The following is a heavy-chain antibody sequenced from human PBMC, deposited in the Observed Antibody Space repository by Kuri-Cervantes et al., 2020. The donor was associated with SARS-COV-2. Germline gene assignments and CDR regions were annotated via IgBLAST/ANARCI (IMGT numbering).Heavy chain of an antibody. CDR1: GYTVSSYG. Sequence: ASAKVSCKGYGYTVSSYGIAWVRQAPGQGLEWMAWIRVSNGNTNSAQKFQARVAMTTDTSTNTVFMELRSLRSDDTAVYYCARSYYGRYSDGFDIWGQGTLVTVSS. CDR3: ARSYYGRYSDGFDI. J-gene: IGHJ3*02. D-gene: IGHD1-26*01. CDR2: IRVSNGNT. V-gene: IGHV1-18*04.